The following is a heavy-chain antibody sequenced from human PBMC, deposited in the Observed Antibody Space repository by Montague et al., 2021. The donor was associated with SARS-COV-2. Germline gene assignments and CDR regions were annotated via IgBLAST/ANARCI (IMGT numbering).Heavy chain of an antibody. V-gene: IGHV4-38-2*02. J-gene: IGHJ4*02. CDR1: GYSISSGYF. Sequence: SETLSLTCSVSGYSISSGYFWGWIRQPPGEGLEWIGAIYHGGFTHYNPSLKSRLTMSLDTSKNQFSLNLRSVTAADTALYYCARVHYYTGYVDSWGQGTLVSVPS. CDR3: ARVHYYTGYVDS. CDR2: IYHGGFT. D-gene: IGHD3-22*01.